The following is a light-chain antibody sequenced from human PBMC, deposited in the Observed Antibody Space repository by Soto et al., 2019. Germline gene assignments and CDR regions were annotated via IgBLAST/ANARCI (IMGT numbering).Light chain of an antibody. J-gene: IGKJ2*01. V-gene: IGKV3-20*01. CDR3: HQYATSPFS. Sequence: IVLTQSPGTVSLSPGERATLSCRASETIGRAYFAWYQHRPGRTPSLVVSGTSNRAAGITDRFGGSGSGAAFTLTISGVEPEDSAVYYCHQYATSPFSFGQGTKLEIK. CDR2: GTS. CDR1: ETIGRAY.